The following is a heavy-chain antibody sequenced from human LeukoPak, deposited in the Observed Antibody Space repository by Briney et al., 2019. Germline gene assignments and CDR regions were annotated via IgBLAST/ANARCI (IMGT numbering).Heavy chain of an antibody. Sequence: SETLSLTCTVSGGSISSYYWSWIRQPPGKGLEWIGYIYYSGSTNYNPSLKSRVTISVDTSKNQFSLKLSSVTAADTAVYYCASSGFIYYYGMDVRGKGTTVTVSS. CDR2: IYYSGST. CDR3: ASSGFIYYYGMDV. J-gene: IGHJ6*04. D-gene: IGHD6-19*01. V-gene: IGHV4-59*01. CDR1: GGSISSYY.